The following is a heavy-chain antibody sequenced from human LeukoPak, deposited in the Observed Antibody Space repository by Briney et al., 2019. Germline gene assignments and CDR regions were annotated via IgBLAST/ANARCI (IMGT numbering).Heavy chain of an antibody. D-gene: IGHD3-22*01. J-gene: IGHJ3*02. CDR2: INHSGST. CDR3: ARGLYYDSSGYDNTDAFDI. Sequence: SETLSLTCAVYGGSFSGYYWSWIRQPPGKGLEWIGEINHSGSTNYNPSLKSRVTISVDTSKNQFSLKLSSVTAADTAVYYCARGLYYDSSGYDNTDAFDIWGQGTMVTVSS. V-gene: IGHV4-34*01. CDR1: GGSFSGYY.